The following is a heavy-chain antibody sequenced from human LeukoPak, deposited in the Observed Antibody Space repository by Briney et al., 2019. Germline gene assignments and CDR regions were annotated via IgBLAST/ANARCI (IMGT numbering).Heavy chain of an antibody. D-gene: IGHD6-19*01. CDR3: ARAQDSGWFDIFFDY. Sequence: PGGSLRLSCAASGFIFSDYYMSWIRQAPGKGLEWVSYIRRSGTTIYYADSVKGRFTISRDNAKNSLYLQMNDLRVEDTAVYYCARAQDSGWFDIFFDYWGQGTLVTVSS. CDR2: IRRSGTTI. CDR1: GFIFSDYY. V-gene: IGHV3-11*01. J-gene: IGHJ4*02.